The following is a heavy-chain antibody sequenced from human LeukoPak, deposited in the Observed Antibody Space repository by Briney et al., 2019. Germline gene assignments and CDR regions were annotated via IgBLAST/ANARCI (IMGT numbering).Heavy chain of an antibody. CDR1: GGTFSSYA. CDR3: ARETRGRYSGYDSQPSYYYGMDV. J-gene: IGHJ6*02. Sequence: GASVKVSCKASGGTFSSYAISWVRQAPGQGLEWMGRIIPILGIANYAQKFQGRVTITADKSTSTAYMELSSLRSEDTAVYYCARETRGRYSGYDSQPSYYYGMDVWGQGTTVTVSS. D-gene: IGHD5-12*01. V-gene: IGHV1-69*04. CDR2: IIPILGIA.